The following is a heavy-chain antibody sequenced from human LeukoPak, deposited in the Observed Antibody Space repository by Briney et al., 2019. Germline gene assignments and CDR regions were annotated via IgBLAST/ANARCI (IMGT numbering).Heavy chain of an antibody. V-gene: IGHV4-61*01. Sequence: SETLSLTCTVTGGAVSSGSYYWSWIRQPPGKGLEWIGYIYYSGSTNYNPSLKSRVTISVDTSKNQFSLKLSSVTAADTAVYYCAGVESSSWYRVDYWGQGTLVTVSS. D-gene: IGHD6-13*01. CDR1: GGAVSSGSYY. CDR2: IYYSGST. J-gene: IGHJ4*02. CDR3: AGVESSSWYRVDY.